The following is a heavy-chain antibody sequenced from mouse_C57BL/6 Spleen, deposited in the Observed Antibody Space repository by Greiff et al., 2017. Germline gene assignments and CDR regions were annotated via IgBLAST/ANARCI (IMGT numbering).Heavy chain of an antibody. CDR3: ARDGNYN. J-gene: IGHJ2*01. CDR2: INPSSGYT. CDR1: GYTFTSYW. Sequence: VQLQQSGAELAKPGASVKLSCKASGYTFTSYWMHWVKQRPGQGLEWIGYINPSSGYTKYNQKFKDKATLTAYKSSSTAYMQLSSLTYEDSAVYYCARDGNYNWGQGTTLTVSS. V-gene: IGHV1-7*01. D-gene: IGHD2-1*01.